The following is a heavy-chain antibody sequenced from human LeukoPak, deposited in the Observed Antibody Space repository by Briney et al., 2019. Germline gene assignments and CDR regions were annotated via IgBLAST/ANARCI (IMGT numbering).Heavy chain of an antibody. V-gene: IGHV1-18*01. Sequence: ASVKVSCRASGYTFTSYGISWVRQAPGQGLEWMGWISAYNGNTNYAQKLQGRVTMTTDPSTSTAYMEPRSLRSEDTAVYCCARDEGVPPAVMAFDIWGQGTMVTVSS. CDR3: ARDEGVPPAVMAFDI. CDR1: GYTFTSYG. J-gene: IGHJ3*02. CDR2: ISAYNGNT. D-gene: IGHD3-16*01.